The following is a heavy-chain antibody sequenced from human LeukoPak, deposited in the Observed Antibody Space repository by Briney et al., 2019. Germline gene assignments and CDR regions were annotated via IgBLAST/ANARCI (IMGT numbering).Heavy chain of an antibody. CDR1: GFTFSSYS. J-gene: IGHJ4*02. D-gene: IGHD3-22*01. V-gene: IGHV3-21*01. CDR3: ASTGGSSGYYYV. Sequence: PGGSLRLSCSASGFTFSSYSMNWVRQAPGKGLEWVSFISGSSSYIYYADSVKGRFTISRDNAKNSLYLQMNSLRAEDTAVYYCASTGGSSGYYYVWGQGTLVTVSS. CDR2: ISGSSSYI.